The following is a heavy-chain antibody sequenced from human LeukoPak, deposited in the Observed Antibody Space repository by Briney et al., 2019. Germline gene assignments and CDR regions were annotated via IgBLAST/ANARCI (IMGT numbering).Heavy chain of an antibody. D-gene: IGHD6-19*01. CDR3: ASGGGWVFNN. V-gene: IGHV3-7*01. J-gene: IGHJ4*02. CDR2: INQDGSEK. CDR1: GFPFSSHW. Sequence: PGGSLRLSCAASGFPFSSHWLGWFRQSPGKGLEWVAHINQDGSEKYYVDSVKGRFTISRDDARNSQYLQMNSLRAEDTAVYYCASGGGWVFNNWGQGTLVTVSS.